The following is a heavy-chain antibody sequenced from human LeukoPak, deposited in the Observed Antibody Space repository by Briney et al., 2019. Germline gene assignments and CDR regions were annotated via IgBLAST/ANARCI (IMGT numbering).Heavy chain of an antibody. Sequence: GGSLRLSCAASGFTFSSYAMSWVRQAPGKGLEWVAVISYDGSNKYYADSVKGRFTISRDNSKNTLYLQMNSLRAEDTAVYYCARDRRPGIVGAPLDYWGQGTLVTVSS. CDR3: ARDRRPGIVGAPLDY. D-gene: IGHD1-26*01. CDR1: GFTFSSYA. V-gene: IGHV3-30-3*01. J-gene: IGHJ4*02. CDR2: ISYDGSNK.